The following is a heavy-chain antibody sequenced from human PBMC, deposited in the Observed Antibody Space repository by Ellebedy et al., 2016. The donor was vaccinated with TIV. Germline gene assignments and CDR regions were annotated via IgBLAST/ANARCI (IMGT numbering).Heavy chain of an antibody. CDR1: GYTFTSSG. D-gene: IGHD6-19*01. CDR2: ISAYNGNT. CDR3: ARADGYGSGWYRDY. J-gene: IGHJ4*02. Sequence: AASVKVSCKASGYTFTSSGIGWVRQAPGKGLEWMGWISAYNGNTNYAQKLKGRVNMTTDTSTSTAYMEIRSLRSDDTAVYYCARADGYGSGWYRDYWGQGTLVTVSS. V-gene: IGHV1-18*04.